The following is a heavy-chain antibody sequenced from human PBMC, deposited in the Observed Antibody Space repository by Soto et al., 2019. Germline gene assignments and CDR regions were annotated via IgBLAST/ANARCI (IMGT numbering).Heavy chain of an antibody. CDR3: TRRSRLGELSYFDY. CDR1: GFTFSGSA. Sequence: GGSLRLSCAASGFTFSGSAMHWVRQASGKGLEWVGRIRSKANSCATAYAASVKGRFTISRDDSKNTAYLQMNSLKTEDTAVYYCTRRSRLGELSYFDYWGQGTLVTVSS. J-gene: IGHJ4*02. D-gene: IGHD3-16*02. V-gene: IGHV3-73*01. CDR2: IRSKANSCAT.